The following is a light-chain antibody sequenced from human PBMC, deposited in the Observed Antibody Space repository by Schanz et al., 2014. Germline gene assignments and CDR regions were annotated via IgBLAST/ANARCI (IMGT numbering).Light chain of an antibody. J-gene: IGKJ2*01. Sequence: EIVMTQSPATLSVSPGERATLSCRASQSVRSNLAWFQQKPGQAPRLLIYGASSRATGIPDRFGGGGSGTDFTLTISRLESEDFAVYYCQQYGSLYTFGQGTKLEIK. CDR2: GAS. CDR1: QSVRSN. CDR3: QQYGSLYT. V-gene: IGKV3-20*01.